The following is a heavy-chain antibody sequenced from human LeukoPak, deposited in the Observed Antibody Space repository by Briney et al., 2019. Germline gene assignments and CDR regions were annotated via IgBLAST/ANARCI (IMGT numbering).Heavy chain of an antibody. CDR2: IYYSGST. V-gene: IGHV4-59*01. J-gene: IGHJ6*02. CDR1: GGSISSYY. D-gene: IGHD3-10*01. Sequence: PSETLSLTCTVSGGSISSYYWSWIRQPPGKGLEWIGYIYYSGSTNYNPSLKSRVTISVDTSKNQFSLKLSSVTAADTAVYYCARDDGSGSYGIHYGMDVWGQGTTVTVSS. CDR3: ARDDGSGSYGIHYGMDV.